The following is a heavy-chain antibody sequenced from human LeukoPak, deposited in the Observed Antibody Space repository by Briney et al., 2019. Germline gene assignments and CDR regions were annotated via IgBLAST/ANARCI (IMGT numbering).Heavy chain of an antibody. Sequence: GRSLRLSCAASGFTFDDYAMHWVRQAPGKGLEWVSGISWNSGSIGYADSVKGRFTISRDNAKNSLYLQMNSLRAEDTALYYRATHLWFGGLDPWGQGTLVTVSS. CDR2: ISWNSGSI. J-gene: IGHJ5*02. V-gene: IGHV3-9*01. CDR1: GFTFDDYA. CDR3: ATHLWFGGLDP. D-gene: IGHD3-10*01.